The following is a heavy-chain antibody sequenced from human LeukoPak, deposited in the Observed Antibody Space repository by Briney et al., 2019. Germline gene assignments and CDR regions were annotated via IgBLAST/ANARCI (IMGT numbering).Heavy chain of an antibody. J-gene: IGHJ4*02. D-gene: IGHD6-13*01. Sequence: NSSETLSLTCAAHGGSFSGYYWTWIRQSPGKGMEWIGEVNSRGSANYNPSLTSRVTISVDTSKNQFSLKLSSVTAADTAVYYCARRHSSSWYGDDYWGQGTLVTVSS. CDR1: GGSFSGYY. CDR3: ARRHSSSWYGDDY. V-gene: IGHV4-34*01. CDR2: VNSRGSA.